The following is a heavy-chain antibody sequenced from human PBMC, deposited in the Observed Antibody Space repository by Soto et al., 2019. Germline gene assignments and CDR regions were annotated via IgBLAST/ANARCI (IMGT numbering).Heavy chain of an antibody. Sequence: EVQLVESGGGLVQPGGSLRLSCAASGFTFSDHYLDWVRQAAGKGLEWVGRIRNKANNYHTEYAAPVKARFTISRDDSRASLYLPMNSLPNEDTAVYYCAMVQSGDLPLKAYDYWGQGTMVTVSS. CDR1: GFTFSDHY. V-gene: IGHV3-72*01. D-gene: IGHD3-16*01. J-gene: IGHJ3*01. CDR2: IRNKANNYHT. CDR3: AMVQSGDLPLKAYDY.